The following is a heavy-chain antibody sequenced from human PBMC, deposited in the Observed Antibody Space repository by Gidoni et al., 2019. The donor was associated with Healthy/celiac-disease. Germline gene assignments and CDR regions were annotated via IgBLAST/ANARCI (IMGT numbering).Heavy chain of an antibody. CDR2: IKQDGSEK. Sequence: EVQLVESGGGLVQPGGSLRLSCAASGFTFSSYWMSWVRQAPGKGLEWVANIKQDGSEKYYVDSVKGRFTISRDNAKNSLYLQMNSLRAEDTAVYYCARLWFGEFSYYFDYWGQGTLVTVSS. V-gene: IGHV3-7*04. CDR3: ARLWFGEFSYYFDY. D-gene: IGHD3-10*01. J-gene: IGHJ4*02. CDR1: GFTFSSYW.